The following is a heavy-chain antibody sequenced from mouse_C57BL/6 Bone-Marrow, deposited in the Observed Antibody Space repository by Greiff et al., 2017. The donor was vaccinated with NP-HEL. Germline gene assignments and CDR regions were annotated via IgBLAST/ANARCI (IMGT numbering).Heavy chain of an antibody. J-gene: IGHJ3*01. CDR3: VRSLGLGFAY. CDR1: GFSFNTYA. CDR2: IRSKSNNYAT. Sequence: DVHLVESGGGLVQPKGSLKLSCAASGFSFNTYAMNWVRQAPGKGLEWVARIRSKSNNYATYYADSVKDRFTISRDDSESMLYLQMNNLKTEDTAMYYCVRSLGLGFAYWGQGTLVTVSA. D-gene: IGHD2-4*01. V-gene: IGHV10-1*01.